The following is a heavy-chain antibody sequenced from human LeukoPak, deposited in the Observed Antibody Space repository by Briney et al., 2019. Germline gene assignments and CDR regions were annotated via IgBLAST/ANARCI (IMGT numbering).Heavy chain of an antibody. D-gene: IGHD3-9*01. CDR3: ATDLTLDPTPGY. J-gene: IGHJ4*02. V-gene: IGHV1-24*01. CDR1: GYTLTELS. Sequence: GASVRVSCKVSGYTLTELSMHWVRQAPGKGLEWMGGFDPEDGETIYAQKFQGRVTMTEDTSTDTAYMELSSLRSEDTAVYYCATDLTLDPTPGYWGQGTLVTVSS. CDR2: FDPEDGET.